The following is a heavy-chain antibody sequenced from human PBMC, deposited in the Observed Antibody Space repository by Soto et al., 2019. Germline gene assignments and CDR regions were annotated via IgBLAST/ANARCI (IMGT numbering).Heavy chain of an antibody. CDR3: ARDRTLYYYGSGSY. CDR1: GYTFTSYG. D-gene: IGHD3-10*01. Sequence: QVQLVQSGAEVKKPGASVKVSCKASGYTFTSYGISWVRQAPGQGLGWMGWISDYDGNTNYAQRLQGRGTMTTDTSESTGYMELRSLRSDDTAVYYCARDRTLYYYGSGSYWGQGTLVTVSS. CDR2: ISDYDGNT. J-gene: IGHJ4*02. V-gene: IGHV1-18*01.